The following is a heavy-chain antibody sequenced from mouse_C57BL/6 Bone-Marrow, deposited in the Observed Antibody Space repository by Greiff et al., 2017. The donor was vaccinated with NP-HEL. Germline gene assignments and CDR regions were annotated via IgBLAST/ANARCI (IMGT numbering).Heavy chain of an antibody. CDR3: ARRNFYDGYYGGAWFAY. Sequence: VQLQQSGAELAKPGASVKLSCKASGYTFTSYWMHWVKQRPGQGLEWIGYINPSSGYTKYNQKFKDKATLTADKSSSTAYMQLGSLTYEDSAVYYCARRNFYDGYYGGAWFAYWGQGTLVTVSA. CDR2: INPSSGYT. V-gene: IGHV1-7*01. CDR1: GYTFTSYW. D-gene: IGHD2-3*01. J-gene: IGHJ3*01.